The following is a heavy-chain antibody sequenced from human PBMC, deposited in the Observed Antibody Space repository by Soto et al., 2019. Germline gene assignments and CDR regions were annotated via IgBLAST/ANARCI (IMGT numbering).Heavy chain of an antibody. CDR3: ARGGRGIVVVPAGFDP. D-gene: IGHD2-2*01. Sequence: SETLSLTGTVSGGSISSYYWSWIRQPPGKGLEWIRYIYYSGRTNYNPSLKSRVTISVDTSKNQFSLKLSSVTAADTAVYYCARGGRGIVVVPAGFDPWGQGSLVTLSS. J-gene: IGHJ5*02. V-gene: IGHV4-59*01. CDR2: IYYSGRT. CDR1: GGSISSYY.